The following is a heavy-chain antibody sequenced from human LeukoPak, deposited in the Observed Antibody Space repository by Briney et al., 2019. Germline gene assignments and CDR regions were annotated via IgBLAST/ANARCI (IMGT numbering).Heavy chain of an antibody. D-gene: IGHD3-22*01. CDR3: ARRRYYDSSGYYYWLDAFGI. CDR1: GYSFTSYW. Sequence: GESLKISCKGSGYSFTSYWIGWVRQMPGKGLEWMGIIYPGDSDTRYSPSFQGQVTISADKSISTAYLQWSSLKASDTAMYYCARRRYYDSSGYYYWLDAFGIWGQGTMVTVSS. J-gene: IGHJ3*02. CDR2: IYPGDSDT. V-gene: IGHV5-51*01.